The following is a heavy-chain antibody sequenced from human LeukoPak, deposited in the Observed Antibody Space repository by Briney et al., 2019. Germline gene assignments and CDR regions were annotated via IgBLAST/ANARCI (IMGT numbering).Heavy chain of an antibody. CDR1: GYIFTSYY. CDR2: INPSGGGI. J-gene: IGHJ4*02. Sequence: ASVKVSCKASGYIFTSYYMYWVRQAPGQGLEWMGIINPSGGGIRYAQKFQGRVTMTRDTSTSTVYMELSSLRSEDTAVYYCARGQRRHTDMAPSFDYWGQGTLVTVSS. V-gene: IGHV1-46*01. CDR3: ARGQRRHTDMAPSFDY. D-gene: IGHD5-18*01.